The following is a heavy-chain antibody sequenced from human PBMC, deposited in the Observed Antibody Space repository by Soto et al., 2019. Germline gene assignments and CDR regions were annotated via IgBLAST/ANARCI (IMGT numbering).Heavy chain of an antibody. CDR1: GYTFTAYE. CDR3: AKNQERELPRVIDF. Sequence: ASVKVSCKASGYTFTAYEMHWVRQAPGQRLEWMGWINTGNGDTKYSQRFQDRVTITRDTSANTLYLQMSSLRAEDTALYYCAKNQERELPRVIDFWGQGTLVTVSS. CDR2: INTGNGDT. D-gene: IGHD1-7*01. J-gene: IGHJ4*02. V-gene: IGHV1-3*04.